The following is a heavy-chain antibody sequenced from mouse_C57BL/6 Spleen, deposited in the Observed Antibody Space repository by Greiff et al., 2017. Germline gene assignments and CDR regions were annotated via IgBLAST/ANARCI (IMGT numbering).Heavy chain of an antibody. J-gene: IGHJ2*01. CDR1: GFTFSSYT. CDR3: AKNWGYNFDY. Sequence: EVHLVESGGGLVKPGGSLKLSCAASGFTFSSYTMSWVRQTPEKRLEWVATLSGGGGNTYYPDSVKGRFTISRDNAKNTLYLQMSRLRSEDTALYYCAKNWGYNFDYWGQGTTLTVSS. V-gene: IGHV5-9*01. CDR2: LSGGGGNT. D-gene: IGHD4-1*01.